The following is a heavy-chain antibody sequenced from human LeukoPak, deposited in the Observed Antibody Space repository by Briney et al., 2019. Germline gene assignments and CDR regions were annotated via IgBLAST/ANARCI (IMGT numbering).Heavy chain of an antibody. CDR2: IYYSGST. D-gene: IGHD6-6*01. J-gene: IGHJ5*02. CDR3: ARSTIAARPGVVGWFDP. Sequence: SETLSLTCTVSGGSISSYYWSWIRQPPGKGLEWIGYIYYSGSTNYNPSLKSRVTISVDTSKNQFSLKLSSVTAAGTAVYYCARSTIAARPGVVGWFDPWGQGTLVTVSS. V-gene: IGHV4-59*01. CDR1: GGSISSYY.